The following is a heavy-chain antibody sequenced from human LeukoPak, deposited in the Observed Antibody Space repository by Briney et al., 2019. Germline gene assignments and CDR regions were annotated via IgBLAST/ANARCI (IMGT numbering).Heavy chain of an antibody. CDR3: AKDSGSYQLDY. D-gene: IGHD1-26*01. J-gene: IGHJ4*02. CDR2: ISYDGSNK. CDR1: GFTFSSYG. Sequence: GGSLRLSCAASGFTFSSYGMHWVRQAPGKGLEWVAVISYDGSNKYYADSVKGRFTISRDNCKNTLYLQMNSLRAEDTAVYYCAKDSGSYQLDYWGQGTLVTVSS. V-gene: IGHV3-30*18.